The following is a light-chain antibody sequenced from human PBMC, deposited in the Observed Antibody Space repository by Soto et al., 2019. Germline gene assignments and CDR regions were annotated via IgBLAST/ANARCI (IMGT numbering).Light chain of an antibody. CDR1: QGIINY. CDR2: AAS. V-gene: IGKV1-27*01. CDR3: QKYNGAARS. J-gene: IGKJ1*01. Sequence: DIQMTPYPSPLSASVGDRVTITCRASQGIINYLAWYQQRPGKVPKLLNYAASTLQSGVTSRFSGSGCWTDFALTIISLQAEDGVTYDCQKYNGAARSCGEGTDTEIK.